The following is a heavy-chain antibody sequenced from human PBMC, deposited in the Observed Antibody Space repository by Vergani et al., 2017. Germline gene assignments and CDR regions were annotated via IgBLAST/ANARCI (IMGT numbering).Heavy chain of an antibody. CDR1: GGTFSSYA. CDR2: IIPSVGTA. V-gene: IGHV1-69*01. D-gene: IGHD2-15*01. CDR3: ARERYCSGGSCYWGDDY. Sequence: QVQLVQSGAEVKKPGSSVKVSCKASGGTFSSYAISWVRQAPGQGLEWMGGIIPSVGTANYAQKLQGRVTITADESTSTAFMELSSLRSEDTAVYYCARERYCSGGSCYWGDDYWGQGTLVTVSS. J-gene: IGHJ4*02.